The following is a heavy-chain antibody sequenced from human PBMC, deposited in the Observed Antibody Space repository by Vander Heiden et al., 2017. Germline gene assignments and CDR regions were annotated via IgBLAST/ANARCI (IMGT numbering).Heavy chain of an antibody. Sequence: EVQLVEPGGGLVQPGGSLRLSCAASGFTFSSYWMSLVRQAPGKGLEWVANIKQDGSEKYYVDSVKGRFTISRDNAKNSLYLQMNSLRAEDTAVYYCARGGSGLEWLPPHYYYYGMDVWGQGTTVTVSS. D-gene: IGHD3-3*01. CDR1: GFTFSSYW. CDR3: ARGGSGLEWLPPHYYYYGMDV. CDR2: IKQDGSEK. V-gene: IGHV3-7*01. J-gene: IGHJ6*02.